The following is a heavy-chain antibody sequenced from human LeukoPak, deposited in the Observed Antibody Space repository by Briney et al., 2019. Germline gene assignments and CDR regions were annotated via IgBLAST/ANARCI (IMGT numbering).Heavy chain of an antibody. D-gene: IGHD5-12*01. CDR1: GFTFSSYA. J-gene: IGHJ3*02. Sequence: GGSLRLSCAASGFTFSSYAMHWVRQAPGKGLEYVSAISSNGGSTYYANSVKGRFTISRDNSKNTLYLQMGSLRAEDMAVYYCAREGLRSFEDAFDIWGQGTMVTVSS. CDR2: ISSNGGST. V-gene: IGHV3-64*01. CDR3: AREGLRSFEDAFDI.